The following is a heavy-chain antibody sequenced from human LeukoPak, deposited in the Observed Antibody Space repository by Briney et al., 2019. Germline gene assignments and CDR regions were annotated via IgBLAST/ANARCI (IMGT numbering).Heavy chain of an antibody. V-gene: IGHV3-30*04. J-gene: IGHJ4*02. CDR3: ARDPHIAVAGRGYFDY. CDR1: GFTFSSYA. Sequence: GGSLRPSCAASGFTFSSYAMHWVRQAPGKGLEWVAVISYDGSNKYYADSVKGRFTISRDNSKNTLYLQMNSLRAEDTAVYYCARDPHIAVAGRGYFDYWGQGTLVTVSS. CDR2: ISYDGSNK. D-gene: IGHD6-19*01.